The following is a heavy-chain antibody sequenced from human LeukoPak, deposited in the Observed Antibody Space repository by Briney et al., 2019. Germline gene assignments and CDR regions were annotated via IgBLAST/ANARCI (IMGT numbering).Heavy chain of an antibody. CDR1: GGSFSGYY. J-gene: IGHJ4*02. Sequence: PSETLSLTCAVYGGSFSGYYWSLIRQPPGKGLEWIGESNDSGSTNYNPSLKSRVTISVDTSKNQFSLKLSSVTAADTAVYYCARGTSSIVAAAGTTLPYYFDYWGQGTLVTVSS. CDR3: ARGTSSIVAAAGTTLPYYFDY. D-gene: IGHD6-13*01. V-gene: IGHV4-34*01. CDR2: SNDSGST.